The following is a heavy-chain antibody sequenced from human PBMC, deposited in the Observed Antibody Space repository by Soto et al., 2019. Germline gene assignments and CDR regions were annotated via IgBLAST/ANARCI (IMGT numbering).Heavy chain of an antibody. CDR3: TRVVAVAGTTYEDPYFDY. CDR1: GFTFGDYA. V-gene: IGHV3-49*03. J-gene: IGHJ4*02. Sequence: EVQLVESGGGLVQPGRSLRLSCTASGFTFGDYAMSWFRQAPGKGLEWVGFIRSKAYGGTTEYAASVKGRFTISRDDSKSIAYLQMNSLKTEETAVYYCTRVVAVAGTTYEDPYFDYWGQGTLVTVSS. D-gene: IGHD6-19*01. CDR2: IRSKAYGGTT.